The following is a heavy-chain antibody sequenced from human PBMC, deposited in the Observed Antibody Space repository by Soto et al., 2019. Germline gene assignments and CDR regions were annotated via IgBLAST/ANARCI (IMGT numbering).Heavy chain of an antibody. J-gene: IGHJ4*02. CDR1: GGSISSGGYY. CDR3: ARAGHCGGDCYSYYYDY. V-gene: IGHV4-31*03. Sequence: SETLSLTCTVSGGSISSGGYYWSWIRQHPGKGLKWIGYIYYSGSTYCNPYLKSRVTISVDTSKNQFSLKLSSVTAADTAVYYCARAGHCGGDCYSYYYDYWGQGTLVTVSS. CDR2: IYYSGST. D-gene: IGHD2-21*02.